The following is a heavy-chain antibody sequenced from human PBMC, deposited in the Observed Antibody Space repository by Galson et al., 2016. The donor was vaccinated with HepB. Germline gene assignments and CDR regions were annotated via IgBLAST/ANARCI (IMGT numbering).Heavy chain of an antibody. CDR3: ARGGNYDSFETFDI. D-gene: IGHD3-22*01. V-gene: IGHV4-31*03. J-gene: IGHJ3*02. CDR2: LYYSGST. Sequence: TLSLTCTVSGGSISSGGYYWSWIRQHPGKGLEWIGFLYYSGSTYYNPSLKSRATISVDTSKNQFSLRLSSVTAADTAVYYCARGGNYDSFETFDIWGQGTMVTVSS. CDR1: GGSISSGGYY.